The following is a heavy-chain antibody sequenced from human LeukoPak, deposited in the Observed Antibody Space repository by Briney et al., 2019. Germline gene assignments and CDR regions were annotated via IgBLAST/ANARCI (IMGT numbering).Heavy chain of an antibody. CDR3: ARVVARRYCSGGSCYTNSRYYYGMDV. D-gene: IGHD2-15*01. Sequence: SETLSLTCTVSGGSISSYYWSWIRQPPGKGLEWIGYIYYSGSTNYNPSLKSRVTISVDTSKNQFSQKLSSVTAADTAVYYCARVVARRYCSGGSCYTNSRYYYGMDVWGQGTTVTVSS. J-gene: IGHJ6*02. CDR1: GGSISSYY. CDR2: IYYSGST. V-gene: IGHV4-59*01.